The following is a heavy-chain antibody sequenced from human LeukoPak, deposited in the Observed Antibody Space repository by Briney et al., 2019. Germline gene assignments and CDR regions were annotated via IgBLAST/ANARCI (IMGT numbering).Heavy chain of an antibody. CDR2: ISGSGGST. D-gene: IGHD3-10*01. J-gene: IGHJ4*02. V-gene: IGHV3-23*01. CDR1: GFTFSSYA. CDR3: AKDLGEYYFDY. Sequence: GGSLRLSCLTSGFTFSSYAMSWVRQAPGKGLEWVSAISGSGGSTYYADSVKGRFTISRDNSKNTLYLQMNSLRAEDTAVYYCAKDLGEYYFDYWGQGTLVTVSS.